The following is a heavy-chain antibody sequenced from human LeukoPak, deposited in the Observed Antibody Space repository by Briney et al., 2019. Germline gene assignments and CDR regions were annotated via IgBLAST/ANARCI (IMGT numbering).Heavy chain of an antibody. CDR3: ARYPTGGYCSGGSCYHGNWFDP. CDR1: GGTFSSYA. D-gene: IGHD2-15*01. V-gene: IGHV1-69*04. CDR2: IIPILGIA. Sequence: SVKVSCKASGGTFSSYAISWVRQAPGQGLEWMGRIIPILGIANYAQKFQGRVTITADKSTSTAYMELSSLRSEDTAVYYCARYPTGGYCSGGSCYHGNWFDPWGQGTLVTVSS. J-gene: IGHJ5*02.